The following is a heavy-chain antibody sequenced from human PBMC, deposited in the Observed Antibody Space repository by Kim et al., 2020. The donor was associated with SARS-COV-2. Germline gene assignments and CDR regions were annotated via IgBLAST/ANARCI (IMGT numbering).Heavy chain of an antibody. J-gene: IGHJ4*02. D-gene: IGHD6-19*01. V-gene: IGHV3-21*01. CDR3: ASSYSSGWYYFDY. Sequence: PDPVKVRLTISRDNAKNSLYLQMNSMRAEDTAVYYCASSYSSGWYYFDYWGQGTLVTVSS.